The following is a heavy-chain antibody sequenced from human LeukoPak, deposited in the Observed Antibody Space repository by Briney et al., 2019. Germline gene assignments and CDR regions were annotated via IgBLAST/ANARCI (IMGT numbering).Heavy chain of an antibody. D-gene: IGHD3-3*01. Sequence: ASVKVSCKISGYSLSDLSIHWVREAPGEGLEWMGGFDSENNKMVYSQKFQGRVTMTEDTSADTAYMELTSLRSENTTVSFCATDRVFRRSGRPWGFFDYWGQGTLVIVSS. CDR1: GYSLSDLS. J-gene: IGHJ4*02. V-gene: IGHV1-24*01. CDR2: FDSENNKM. CDR3: ATDRVFRRSGRPWGFFDY.